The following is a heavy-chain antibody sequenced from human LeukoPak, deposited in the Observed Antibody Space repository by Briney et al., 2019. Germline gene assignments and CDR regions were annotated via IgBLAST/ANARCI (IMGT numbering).Heavy chain of an antibody. CDR3: AKAFSSGYHSYDAFDI. Sequence: ASVKVSCKASGNTFSSYDINWVRQATGQGLEWMGWMNPNSGNTGYAQKFQGRVTMTRNISITTAYMELSSLRSEDTAVYYCAKAFSSGYHSYDAFDIWGRGTVVTVSS. J-gene: IGHJ3*02. CDR1: GNTFSSYD. CDR2: MNPNSGNT. D-gene: IGHD3-22*01. V-gene: IGHV1-8*01.